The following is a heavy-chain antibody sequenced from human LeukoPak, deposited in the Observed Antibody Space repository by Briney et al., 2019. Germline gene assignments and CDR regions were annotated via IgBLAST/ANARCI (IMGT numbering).Heavy chain of an antibody. J-gene: IGHJ3*02. D-gene: IGHD5-18*01. V-gene: IGHV3-30-3*01. Sequence: PGGSLRLSCVASRFTFSSYNTHWVRQAPGKGLEWVAVISYDGSNKYYADSVKGRSTISRDNSKNTLYLQVNSLRPEDTAVYYCGRDTVGYGGAFDIWGEGTMVTVSS. CDR3: GRDTVGYGGAFDI. CDR2: ISYDGSNK. CDR1: RFTFSSYN.